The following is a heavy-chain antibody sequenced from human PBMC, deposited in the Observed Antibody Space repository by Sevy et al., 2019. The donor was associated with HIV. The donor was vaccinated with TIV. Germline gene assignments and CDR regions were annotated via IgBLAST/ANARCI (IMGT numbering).Heavy chain of an antibody. Sequence: GGSLRLSCAASQFTFSNSAMHWVRRAPGEGLEWLSAISGSGSYTYYADSVKGRFTISTDNSKTTLYLQMISLRADDTAVYYCVKGTGYYYCYGMDVWGQGTTVTVSS. V-gene: IGHV3-23*01. D-gene: IGHD3-9*01. CDR3: VKGTGYYYCYGMDV. CDR1: QFTFSNSA. CDR2: ISGSGSYT. J-gene: IGHJ6*01.